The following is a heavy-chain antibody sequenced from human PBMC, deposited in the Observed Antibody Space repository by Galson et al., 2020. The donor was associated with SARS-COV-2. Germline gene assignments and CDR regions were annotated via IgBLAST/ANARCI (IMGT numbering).Heavy chain of an antibody. J-gene: IGHJ4*02. CDR1: GFTFSIFW. CDR2: INQDGSEK. Sequence: TGGSLRLSCEASGFTFSIFWMTWVRQAPGKGLGWVANINQDGSEKYYVDSVKGRFTISRDNAENSLYLQMNSLRAEDTAVYYCARDTSSKYYGGNDYWGQGTLVTVSS. D-gene: IGHD4-17*01. V-gene: IGHV3-7*01. CDR3: ARDTSSKYYGGNDY.